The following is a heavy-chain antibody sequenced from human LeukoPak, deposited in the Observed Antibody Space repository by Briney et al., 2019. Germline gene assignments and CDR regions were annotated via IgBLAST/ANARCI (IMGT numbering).Heavy chain of an antibody. CDR3: ARDWKAGSSRSSNVDF. Sequence: GASVKVSCKASGYTFTSYAMHWVRQAPGQRLEWMGWINAGNGNTKYSQKFQGRVTMTTDTSTNTAYMELRSLRSDDTAVYYCARDWKAGSSRSSNVDFWGQGTLVTVSS. D-gene: IGHD3-10*01. V-gene: IGHV1-3*01. CDR1: GYTFTSYA. J-gene: IGHJ4*02. CDR2: INAGNGNT.